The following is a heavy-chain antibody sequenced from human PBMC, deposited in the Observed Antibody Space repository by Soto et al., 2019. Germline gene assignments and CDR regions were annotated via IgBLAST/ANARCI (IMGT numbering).Heavy chain of an antibody. CDR2: SKSKTDVGTT. J-gene: IGHJ6*02. CDR1: GFNFSNAW. V-gene: IGHV3-15*01. D-gene: IGHD4-17*01. Sequence: RHPSGVSGFNFSNAWGSRVSKATGKGLEWVGRSKSKTDVGTTDYAAPVKRRFTISRDDSKNTLYLQMNSLKTEDTAVYYCTTDGSFTVTTDYYNYYHGMGIRGQGTSGTLSS. CDR3: TTDGSFTVTTDYYNYYHGMGI.